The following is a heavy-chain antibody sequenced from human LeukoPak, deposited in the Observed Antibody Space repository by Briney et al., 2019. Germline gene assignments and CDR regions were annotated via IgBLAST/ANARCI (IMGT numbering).Heavy chain of an antibody. J-gene: IGHJ4*02. CDR2: IYYSGST. Sequence: SETLSLTCTVSGGSISSYYWSWIRQPPGKGLEWIGYIYYSGSTNYNPSLKSRVTISVDTSKNQFSLKLSSVTAADTAVYYCARAGGESNHGFDYWGQGTLVTVSS. D-gene: IGHD2-21*01. V-gene: IGHV4-59*01. CDR3: ARAGGESNHGFDY. CDR1: GGSISSYY.